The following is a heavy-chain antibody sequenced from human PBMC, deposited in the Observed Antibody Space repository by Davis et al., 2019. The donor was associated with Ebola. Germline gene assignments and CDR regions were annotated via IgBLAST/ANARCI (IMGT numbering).Heavy chain of an antibody. CDR2: ISSSSSYT. D-gene: IGHD3-10*01. V-gene: IGHV3-11*06. CDR3: ARDGPSRVVRGVRSSDY. CDR1: GFTFSDYY. J-gene: IGHJ4*02. Sequence: PGGSLRLSCAASGFTFSDYYMSWIRQAPGKGLEWVSYISSSSSYTNYADSVKGRFTISRDNAKNSLYLQMNSLRPEDTAVYYCARDGPSRVVRGVRSSDYWGQGTLVTVSS.